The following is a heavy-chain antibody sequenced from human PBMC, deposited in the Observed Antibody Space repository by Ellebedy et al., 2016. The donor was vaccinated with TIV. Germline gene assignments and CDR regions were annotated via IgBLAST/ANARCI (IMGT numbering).Heavy chain of an antibody. CDR2: IFTSGSF. CDR3: ARVHCSINTCDYYYMDV. V-gene: IGHV4-4*07. CDR1: GGSASRYF. J-gene: IGHJ6*03. D-gene: IGHD1-1*01. Sequence: SETLSLTXTVSGGSASRYFWSWIRQPAGKGLEWIGRIFTSGSFNYNPSLMSRVTMSVVTSKNQISLRLNSVTAADTAVYYCARVHCSINTCDYYYMDVWGKGTTVTVSS.